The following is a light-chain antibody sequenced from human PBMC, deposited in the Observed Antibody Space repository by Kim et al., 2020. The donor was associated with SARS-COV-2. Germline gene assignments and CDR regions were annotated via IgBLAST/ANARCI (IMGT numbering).Light chain of an antibody. J-gene: IGKJ3*01. CDR3: QQYYNTPFT. CDR2: WAS. V-gene: IGKV4-1*01. CDR1: QNVLYSSNNKNY. Sequence: DIVMTQSPDSLAVSLGERATINCKSSQNVLYSSNNKNYLAWYQQKPGQPPKLLIYWASTRQSGVPGRFSGSGSGTDFTLTISSLQAEDVAVYYCQQYYNTPFTFGPGTKVDIK.